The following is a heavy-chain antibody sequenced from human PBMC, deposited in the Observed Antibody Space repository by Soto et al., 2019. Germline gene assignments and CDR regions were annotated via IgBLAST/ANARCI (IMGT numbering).Heavy chain of an antibody. V-gene: IGHV3-7*03. CDR2: IKQDGSEK. Sequence: HPGGSLRLSCAASGFTFSSYWMSWVRQAPGKGLEWVANIKQDGSEKYYVDSVKGRFTISRDNAKNTLYLQMNSLRAEDTAVYYCAKDRYYCSGGSCYVGAFDIWGQGKMVTVSS. CDR1: GFTFSSYW. D-gene: IGHD2-15*01. J-gene: IGHJ3*02. CDR3: AKDRYYCSGGSCYVGAFDI.